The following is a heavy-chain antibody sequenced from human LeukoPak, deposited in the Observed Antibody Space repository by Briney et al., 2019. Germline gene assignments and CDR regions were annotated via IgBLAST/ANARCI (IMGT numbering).Heavy chain of an antibody. Sequence: PGRSLRLSCAASGVTFSSYWMRWVRQAPGKGLVWVSRITSEGSRTSYADSVKGRFTISRDNAKNTLYLHMTSLRAEDTPVNYCARDSPTTVSLNWFDPWGQGTLVTVSS. CDR3: ARDSPTTVSLNWFDP. J-gene: IGHJ5*02. CDR1: GVTFSSYW. CDR2: ITSEGSRT. V-gene: IGHV3-74*01. D-gene: IGHD4-17*01.